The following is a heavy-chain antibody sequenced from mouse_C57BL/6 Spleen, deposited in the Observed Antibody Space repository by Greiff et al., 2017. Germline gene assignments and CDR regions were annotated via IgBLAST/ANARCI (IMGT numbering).Heavy chain of an antibody. CDR2: INPSNGGT. CDR3: ERKSYYSNPFDY. V-gene: IGHV1-53*01. CDR1: GYTFTSYW. J-gene: IGHJ2*01. Sequence: QVQLQQSGTELVKPGASVKLSCPASGYTFTSYWMYWVKERPGQGLEWVGNINPSNGGTDYNEKFKSKATLTVDKSSSTAYVQLSSLTSEDSAVYCCERKSYYSNPFDYWGQGTTLTVSS. D-gene: IGHD2-5*01.